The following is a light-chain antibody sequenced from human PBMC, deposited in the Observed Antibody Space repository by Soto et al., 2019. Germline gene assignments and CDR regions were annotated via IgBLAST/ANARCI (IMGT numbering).Light chain of an antibody. Sequence: DIQMTQSPSTLSASVGDRVAITCRASQSISSWLAWYQQKPGKAPKLLIYDASTLQSGVPSRFSGSGSGTEFTLTISSLQPDDFATYYCKQCASYPLTFGGGTTLEI. J-gene: IGKJ4*01. CDR2: DAS. CDR3: KQCASYPLT. V-gene: IGKV1-5*01. CDR1: QSISSW.